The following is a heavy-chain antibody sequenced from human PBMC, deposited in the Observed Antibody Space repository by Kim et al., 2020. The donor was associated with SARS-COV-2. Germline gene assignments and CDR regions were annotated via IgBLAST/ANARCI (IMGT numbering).Heavy chain of an antibody. D-gene: IGHD6-19*01. CDR3: ARDHGHLFDPLRFSSGRAGFDY. CDR1: GGTFSSYA. J-gene: IGHJ4*02. Sequence: SVKVSCKASGGTFSSYAISWVRQAPGQGLEWMGRIIPILGIANYAQKFQGRVTITADKSTSTAYMELSSLRSEDTAVYYCARDHGHLFDPLRFSSGRAGFDYWGQGTLVTVSS. CDR2: IIPILGIA. V-gene: IGHV1-69*04.